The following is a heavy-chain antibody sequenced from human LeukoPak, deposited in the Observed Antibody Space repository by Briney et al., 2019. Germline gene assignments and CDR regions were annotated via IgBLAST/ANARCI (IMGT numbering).Heavy chain of an antibody. Sequence: SETLSLTCSVYGGSFSGYYWSWIRQPPGKGLEWIGEINHSRSIYYKPSLKSRITISVDTSKNQFSLKLRSVPAADTAVYYCAGHEITMVWGVRQKYFFDYWGQGTLVTGSA. V-gene: IGHV4-34*01. J-gene: IGHJ4*02. CDR1: GGSFSGYY. D-gene: IGHD3-10*01. CDR3: AGHEITMVWGVRQKYFFDY. CDR2: INHSRSI.